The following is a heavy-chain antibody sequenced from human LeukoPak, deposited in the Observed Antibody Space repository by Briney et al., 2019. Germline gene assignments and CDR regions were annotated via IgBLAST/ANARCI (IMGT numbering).Heavy chain of an antibody. Sequence: GASVKVSCKASGYTFTCYYMHWVRQAPGQGLEWMGWINPNSDGTNYAQKFQGWVTMTRDTSISTAYMELSRLRSDDTAVYYCARDITIGAGEDYGMDVWGQGTTVTVSS. CDR2: INPNSDGT. D-gene: IGHD3-10*01. CDR3: ARDITIGAGEDYGMDV. V-gene: IGHV1-2*04. J-gene: IGHJ6*02. CDR1: GYTFTCYY.